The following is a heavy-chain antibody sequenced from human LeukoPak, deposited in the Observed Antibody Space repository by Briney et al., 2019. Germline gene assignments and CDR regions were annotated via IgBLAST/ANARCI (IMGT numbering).Heavy chain of an antibody. Sequence: GGSLRLSCAASGFTFSSYAMHWVRQAPGKGLEWVAVISYDGSNKYYADSVKGRFTISRDNSKNRLYLQMNSLRAEDTAVYYCARGGYSYGYAQLDFDYWGQGTLVTVSS. D-gene: IGHD5-18*01. V-gene: IGHV3-30-3*01. J-gene: IGHJ4*02. CDR1: GFTFSSYA. CDR3: ARGGYSYGYAQLDFDY. CDR2: ISYDGSNK.